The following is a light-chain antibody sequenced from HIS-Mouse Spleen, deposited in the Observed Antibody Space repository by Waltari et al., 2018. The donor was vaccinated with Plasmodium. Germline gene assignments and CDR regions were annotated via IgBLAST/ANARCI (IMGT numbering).Light chain of an antibody. CDR2: EVS. CDR1: SSDVGGYNY. J-gene: IGLJ2*01. CDR3: SSYAGSNNVV. Sequence: QSALTQPPSASGSPGQSVTISCTGTSSDVGGYNYVSWYQPHPGKAPKLMIYEVSKRPPGVPDRFSGSKSGNTASLTVSGLQAEDEADYYCSSYAGSNNVVFGGGTKLTVL. V-gene: IGLV2-8*01.